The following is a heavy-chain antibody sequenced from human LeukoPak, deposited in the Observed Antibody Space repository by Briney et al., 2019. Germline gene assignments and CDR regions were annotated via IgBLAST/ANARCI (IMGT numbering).Heavy chain of an antibody. CDR3: AREIATSGGNSRALDY. CDR2: INHSGST. CDR1: GGSFSGYY. V-gene: IGHV4-34*01. Sequence: SETLSLTCAVYGGSFSGYYWSWIRQPPGKGLEWIGDINHSGSTNYNPSLKSRVTISVDTSENQLSLKLTSVTAADTALYYCAREIATSGGNSRALDYWGQGTLVTVSS. D-gene: IGHD4-23*01. J-gene: IGHJ4*02.